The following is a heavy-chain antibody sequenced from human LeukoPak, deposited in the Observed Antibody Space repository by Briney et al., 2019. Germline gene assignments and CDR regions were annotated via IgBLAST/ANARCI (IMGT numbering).Heavy chain of an antibody. D-gene: IGHD4-17*01. CDR3: ARDLVEGGETTTVTLLPLGY. CDR2: ISSSSSYI. Sequence: GGSLRLSCAASGFTFSTYSMNWVRQAPGKGLEWVSSISSSSSYIYYADSVKGRFTISRDNAKNSLYLQMNSLRAEDTAVYYCARDLVEGGETTTVTLLPLGYWGQGTLVTVSS. V-gene: IGHV3-21*01. J-gene: IGHJ4*02. CDR1: GFTFSTYS.